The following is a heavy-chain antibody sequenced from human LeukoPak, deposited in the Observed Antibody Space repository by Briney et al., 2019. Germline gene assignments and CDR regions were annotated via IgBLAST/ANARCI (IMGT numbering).Heavy chain of an antibody. V-gene: IGHV3-11*04. CDR1: GFTFSDYY. J-gene: IGHJ4*02. Sequence: GGSLRLSCAASGFTFSDYYMTWLRQAPGKGLDWVSYMSSSGSNIKYADSVKGRFTISRDNAKNSLYLQMNNLRAEDTAVYYCARGEAVAGNSFEFDYWGQGTLVTVSS. CDR3: ARGEAVAGNSFEFDY. D-gene: IGHD6-19*01. CDR2: MSSSGSNI.